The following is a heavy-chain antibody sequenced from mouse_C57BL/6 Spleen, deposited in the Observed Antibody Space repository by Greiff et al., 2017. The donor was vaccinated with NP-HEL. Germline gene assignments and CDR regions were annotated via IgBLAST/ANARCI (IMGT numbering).Heavy chain of an antibody. CDR2: IDPSDSYT. CDR3: ARSGYSNGYFDV. Sequence: VQLQQPGAELVRPGTSVKLSCKASGYTFTSYWMHWVKQRPGQGLEWIGVIDPSDSYTNYNQKFKGKATLTVDTSSSTAYMQLSSLTSEDSAVYYCARSGYSNGYFDVWGTGTTVTVSS. J-gene: IGHJ1*03. D-gene: IGHD2-5*01. CDR1: GYTFTSYW. V-gene: IGHV1-59*01.